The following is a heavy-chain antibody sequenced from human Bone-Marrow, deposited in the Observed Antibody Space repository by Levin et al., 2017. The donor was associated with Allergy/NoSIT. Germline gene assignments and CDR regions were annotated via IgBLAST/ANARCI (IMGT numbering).Heavy chain of an antibody. D-gene: IGHD3-10*01. CDR2: IYYSGST. V-gene: IGHV4-30-4*01. CDR3: ARDLEGSGGDAFDI. CDR1: GGSISSGDYY. Sequence: SETLSLTCTVSGGSISSGDYYWSWIRQPPGKGLEWIGYIYYSGSTYYNPSLKSRVTISVDTSKNQFSLKLSSVTAADTAVYYCARDLEGSGGDAFDIWGQGTMVTVSS. J-gene: IGHJ3*02.